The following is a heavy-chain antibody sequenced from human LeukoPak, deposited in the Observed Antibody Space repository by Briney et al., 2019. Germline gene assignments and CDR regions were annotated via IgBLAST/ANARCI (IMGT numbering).Heavy chain of an antibody. Sequence: SETLSLTCTVSGGSISSSSYYWGWIRQPPGKGLEWIGSIYYSGSTYYNPSLKSRVTISVDTSKNQFSLKLSSVTAADTAVYYCARPFATSGAFDIWGQGTMVTVSS. CDR1: GGSISSSSYY. D-gene: IGHD2-15*01. V-gene: IGHV4-39*01. CDR2: IYYSGST. J-gene: IGHJ3*02. CDR3: ARPFATSGAFDI.